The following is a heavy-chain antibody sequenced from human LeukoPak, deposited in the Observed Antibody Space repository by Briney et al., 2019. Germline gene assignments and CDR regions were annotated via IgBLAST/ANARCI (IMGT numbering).Heavy chain of an antibody. J-gene: IGHJ4*02. Sequence: ASVKVSCKASGYTFTSYGISWVRQAPGQGLEWMGWINPNNGVTNYAQKFQGRVAMTRDTSVRTAYMELSSLRSEDTAVYYCARPERSGRGAHWGQGTLVTVSS. CDR3: ARPERSGRGAH. D-gene: IGHD3-3*01. CDR2: INPNNGVT. CDR1: GYTFTSYG. V-gene: IGHV1-2*02.